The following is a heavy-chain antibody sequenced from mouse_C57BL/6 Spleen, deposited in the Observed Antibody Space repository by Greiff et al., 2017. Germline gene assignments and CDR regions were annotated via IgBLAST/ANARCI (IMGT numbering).Heavy chain of an antibody. Sequence: QVQLQQSGAELVRPGTSVQVSCKASGYAFTNYLIEWVKQRPGQGLEWIGVINPGSGGTNYNEKFKGKATLTADKSSSTAYMQLSSLTSEDSAVYFCASHYYGSSYPFYAMDYWGQGTSVTVSS. CDR3: ASHYYGSSYPFYAMDY. CDR2: INPGSGGT. D-gene: IGHD1-1*01. V-gene: IGHV1-54*01. J-gene: IGHJ4*01. CDR1: GYAFTNYL.